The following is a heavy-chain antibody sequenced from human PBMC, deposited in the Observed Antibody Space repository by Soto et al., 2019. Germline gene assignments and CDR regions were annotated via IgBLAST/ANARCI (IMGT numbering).Heavy chain of an antibody. CDR3: ARWAYDYVWGSYRQGGFFDY. V-gene: IGHV1-69*01. J-gene: IGHJ4*02. CDR2: IIPIFGTA. D-gene: IGHD3-16*02. CDR1: GGTFSSYA. Sequence: QVQLVQSGAEVKKPGSSVKVSCKASGGTFSSYAISWVRQAPGQGLEWMGGIIPIFGTANYAQKFQGRVTITADESTSTAYMELSSLRSEDTAGYYCARWAYDYVWGSYRQGGFFDYWGQGTLVNVSS.